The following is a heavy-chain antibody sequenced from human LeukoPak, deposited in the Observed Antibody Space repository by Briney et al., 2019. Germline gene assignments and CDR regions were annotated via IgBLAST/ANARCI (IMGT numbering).Heavy chain of an antibody. D-gene: IGHD6-19*01. V-gene: IGHV3-7*01. CDR2: IKQDGSEK. Sequence: GGSLRLSCAASGFTFSSYWMSWVRQAPGKGLEWVANIKQDGSEKYYVDSVKGRFTISRDNAKNSLYLQMNSLRAEDTAVYYCARDTPISIAVAGISRAGWGQGTLVTVSS. CDR1: GFTFSSYW. J-gene: IGHJ4*02. CDR3: ARDTPISIAVAGISRAG.